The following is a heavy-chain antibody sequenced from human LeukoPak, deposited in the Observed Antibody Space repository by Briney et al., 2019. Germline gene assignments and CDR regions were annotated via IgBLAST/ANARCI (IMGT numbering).Heavy chain of an antibody. CDR3: AIREPIGY. CDR2: ISGSGDRT. V-gene: IGHV3-23*01. J-gene: IGHJ4*02. Sequence: PGGSPRLSCAASRVTLSTYAISWARQAPGKGPEWVSAISGSGDRTDYADSVRGRFTISRDNSKSTLYLQMNSLRVEDTAIYYCAIREPIGYWGQGSLVTVSP. D-gene: IGHD6-13*01. CDR1: RVTLSTYA.